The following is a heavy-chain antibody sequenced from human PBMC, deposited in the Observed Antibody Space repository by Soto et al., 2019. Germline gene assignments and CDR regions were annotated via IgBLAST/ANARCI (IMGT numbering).Heavy chain of an antibody. CDR1: GYTITELS. J-gene: IGHJ4*02. CDR3: ATTSDYGFNPYYFDY. V-gene: IGHV1-24*01. D-gene: IGHD4-17*01. CDR2: FDPEDGET. Sequence: ASVKVSCKVSGYTITELSMHWVRQATGEGLEWMGGFDPEDGETIYAQKFQGRVTMTEDTSTDTAYMELSSLRSEDTAVYYCATTSDYGFNPYYFDYWGQGTLVTVSS.